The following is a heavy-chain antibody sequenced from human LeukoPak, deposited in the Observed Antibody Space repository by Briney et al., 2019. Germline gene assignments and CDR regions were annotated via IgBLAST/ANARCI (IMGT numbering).Heavy chain of an antibody. Sequence: SETLSLTCSVSGDSISSSSSYWGWIRQPPGKGLEWIGSIYYSGSTYYNTSLKSRVTISVDTSKNQFSLKLSSVTAADTAVYYCARDLTGGAILNWGQGTLVTVSS. J-gene: IGHJ4*02. D-gene: IGHD3-16*01. CDR1: GDSISSSSSY. CDR2: IYYSGST. V-gene: IGHV4-39*07. CDR3: ARDLTGGAILN.